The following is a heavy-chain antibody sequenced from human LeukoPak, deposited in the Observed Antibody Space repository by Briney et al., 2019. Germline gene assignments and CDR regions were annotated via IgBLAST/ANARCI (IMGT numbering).Heavy chain of an antibody. CDR2: ISYDGSNK. J-gene: IGHJ3*02. CDR1: GFSFSSFG. CDR3: ARLSGAAFDI. D-gene: IGHD7-27*01. V-gene: IGHV3-30*03. Sequence: GGSLRPSCAASGFSFSSFGMHWVRQAPGKGLEWVAVISYDGSNKYYADSVKGRFTISRDNSKNTLYLQMNSLRAEDTAVYYCARLSGAAFDIWGQGTMVTVSS.